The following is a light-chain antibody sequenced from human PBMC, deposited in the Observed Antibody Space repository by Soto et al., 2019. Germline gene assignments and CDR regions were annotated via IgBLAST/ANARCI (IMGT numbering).Light chain of an antibody. CDR2: GAS. CDR1: QSVSSSY. CDR3: QQYNNWPYT. V-gene: IGKV3D-15*01. Sequence: EIVLTQSPGTLSLSPGERPTLSCRASQSVSSSYLAWYQQKPGQPPSLLIYGASTRAPDVPDGFTGSGSGTQFTLTISSLHSEDFATYFCQQYNNWPYTFGQGTKVDIK. J-gene: IGKJ2*01.